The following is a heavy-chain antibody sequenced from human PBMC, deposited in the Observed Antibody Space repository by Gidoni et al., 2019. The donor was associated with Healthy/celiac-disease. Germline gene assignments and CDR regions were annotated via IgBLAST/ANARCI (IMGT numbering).Heavy chain of an antibody. CDR2: ISGSGGST. V-gene: IGHV3-23*01. D-gene: IGHD3-16*01. Sequence: EVQLLESGGGLVQPGGSLSLSCAASGFTFSSYAMRWVRQAPGKGLEWVSAISGSGGSTYYADSVKGRFTISRDNSKNTLYLQMNSLRAEDTAVYYCAKGERVSYGSYSNYWGQGTLVTVSS. J-gene: IGHJ4*02. CDR3: AKGERVSYGSYSNY. CDR1: GFTFSSYA.